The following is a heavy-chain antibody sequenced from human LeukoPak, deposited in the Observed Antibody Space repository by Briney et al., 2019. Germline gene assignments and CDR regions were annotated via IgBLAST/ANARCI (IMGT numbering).Heavy chain of an antibody. CDR3: ARLQFLSGGYYAFDS. CDR2: VKHSGST. D-gene: IGHD3-22*01. CDR1: GASLRENY. Sequence: PSETLSLTCNVSGASLRENYWSWIRQSPGKGLEWIAEVKHSGSTHYNPSLKSRVTISADTSKSEISLKLTTVTAADTAVYYCARLQFLSGGYYAFDSWGQGSRVTVSS. J-gene: IGHJ4*02. V-gene: IGHV4-34*01.